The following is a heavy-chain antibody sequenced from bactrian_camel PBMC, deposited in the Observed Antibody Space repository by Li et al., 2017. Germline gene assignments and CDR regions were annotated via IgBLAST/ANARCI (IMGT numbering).Heavy chain of an antibody. CDR2: IFTGSGGT. V-gene: IGHV3S1*01. J-gene: IGHJ4*01. D-gene: IGHD5*01. Sequence: HVQLVESGGGSVQAGGSLRLSCATSRDTYSGNCMGWFRQAPGKEREGVAAIFTGSGGTHYSDSVKGRFTISRDNAKNTVYLQMNSLKPEDTAIYYCAAGGFGLDIYKYIYWGQGTQVTVS. CDR1: RDTYSGNC. CDR3: AAGGFGLDIYKYIY.